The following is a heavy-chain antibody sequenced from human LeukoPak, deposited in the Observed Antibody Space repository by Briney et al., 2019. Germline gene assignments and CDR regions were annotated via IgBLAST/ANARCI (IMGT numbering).Heavy chain of an antibody. Sequence: GRSLRLSCAASGFTFSSYGMHWVRQAPGKGLDWVAVIWYDGSNKYYADSVKGRFTISRDNSKNTLCLQMNSLRAEDTAVYFCAREIQEHYYDSSGYYYDYWGQGTLVTVSS. D-gene: IGHD3-22*01. J-gene: IGHJ4*02. CDR1: GFTFSSYG. V-gene: IGHV3-33*01. CDR3: AREIQEHYYDSSGYYYDY. CDR2: IWYDGSNK.